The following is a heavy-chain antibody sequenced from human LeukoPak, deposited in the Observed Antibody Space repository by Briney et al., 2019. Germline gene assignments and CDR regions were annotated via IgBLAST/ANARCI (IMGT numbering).Heavy chain of an antibody. V-gene: IGHV4-39*07. Sequence: SETLSLTCSLSGGSISSSSYYWAWIRQPPGKGLEWIGSIYYSGNTYYSPSLKSRVTISVDTSKDQFSLKVRSVTAADTAVYYCARSRGRLAQLDFWGQGTLVTVSS. D-gene: IGHD6-25*01. CDR1: GGSISSSSYY. CDR2: IYYSGNT. J-gene: IGHJ4*02. CDR3: ARSRGRLAQLDF.